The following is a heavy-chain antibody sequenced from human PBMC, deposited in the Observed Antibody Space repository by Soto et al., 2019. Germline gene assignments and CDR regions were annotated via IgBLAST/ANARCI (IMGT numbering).Heavy chain of an antibody. CDR1: GFTFSSYW. J-gene: IGHJ6*02. Sequence: GGSLRLSCAAPGFTFSSYWMSWVRQAPGKGLEWVANIKQDGSEKYYVDSVKGRFTISRDNAKNSLYLRMNSLRAEDTAVYYCARASYYDFDYYYGMDVWGQGTTVTVSS. V-gene: IGHV3-7*01. CDR2: IKQDGSEK. CDR3: ARASYYDFDYYYGMDV. D-gene: IGHD3-3*01.